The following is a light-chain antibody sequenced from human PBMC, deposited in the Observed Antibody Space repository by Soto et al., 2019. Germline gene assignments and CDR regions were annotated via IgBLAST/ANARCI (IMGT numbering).Light chain of an antibody. CDR1: QSVSSSY. J-gene: IGKJ4*01. Sequence: EIVLTQSPGTLSLPPGERATLSCRASQSVSSSYLAWYQQKPGQAPRLLIYGASSRATGIPDRFSGSGSGTDFTLTISRLEPEDFAVYYCQQYGSSPRVTFGGGTKVEIK. CDR3: QQYGSSPRVT. V-gene: IGKV3-20*01. CDR2: GAS.